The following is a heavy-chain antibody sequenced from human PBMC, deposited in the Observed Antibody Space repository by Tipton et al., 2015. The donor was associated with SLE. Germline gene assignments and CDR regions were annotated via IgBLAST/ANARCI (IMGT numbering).Heavy chain of an antibody. CDR1: GGSISSSNW. V-gene: IGHV4-4*02. CDR3: ARSRLYPGPDAFDI. J-gene: IGHJ3*02. Sequence: TLSLTCAVSGGSISSSNWWSWVRQPPGRGLEWIGEIYHTGSTEYNPSLKSRVTISVDMSMNHFSLKLRSLTAADTAVYYCARSRLYPGPDAFDIWGQGTLVTVSS. D-gene: IGHD2-15*01. CDR2: IYHTGST.